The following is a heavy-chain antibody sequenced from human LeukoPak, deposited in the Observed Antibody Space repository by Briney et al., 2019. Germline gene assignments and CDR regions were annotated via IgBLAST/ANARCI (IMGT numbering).Heavy chain of an antibody. CDR3: ARTSLNIAAAGTDYFDY. D-gene: IGHD6-13*01. J-gene: IGHJ4*02. Sequence: SETLSLTCAVYGGSFSGYYWSWIRQPPGKGLEWIGEINHSGSTNYNPSLKSRVTISVDTSKNQFSLKLSSVTAADTAAYYCARTSLNIAAAGTDYFDYWGQGTLVTVSS. CDR2: INHSGST. CDR1: GGSFSGYY. V-gene: IGHV4-34*01.